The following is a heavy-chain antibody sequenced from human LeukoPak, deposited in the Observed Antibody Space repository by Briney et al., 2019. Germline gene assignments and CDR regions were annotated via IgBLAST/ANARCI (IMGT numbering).Heavy chain of an antibody. D-gene: IGHD1-1*01. CDR2: INHSGST. Sequence: SETLSLTCAVYGGSFSGYYWSWIRQPPGKGLEWIGEINHSGSTNYNPSFKSRVTISVDTSKNQFSLKLSSVTAADTAVYYCARRTWNGGGVIDYWGQGTLVTVSS. CDR3: ARRTWNGGGVIDY. CDR1: GGSFSGYY. J-gene: IGHJ4*02. V-gene: IGHV4-34*01.